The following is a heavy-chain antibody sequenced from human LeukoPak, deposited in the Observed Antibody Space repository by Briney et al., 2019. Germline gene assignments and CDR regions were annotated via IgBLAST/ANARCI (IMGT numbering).Heavy chain of an antibody. CDR3: ARLRSSSWYPGWFDP. CDR1: GGSISSSSYY. Sequence: TSETLSLTCTVSGGSISSSSYYWGWIRQPPGKGLEWIGSIYYSGSTYYNPSPKSRVTISVDTSKNQFSLKLSSVTAADTAVYYCARLRSSSWYPGWFDPWGQGTLVTVSS. V-gene: IGHV4-39*01. J-gene: IGHJ5*02. CDR2: IYYSGST. D-gene: IGHD6-13*01.